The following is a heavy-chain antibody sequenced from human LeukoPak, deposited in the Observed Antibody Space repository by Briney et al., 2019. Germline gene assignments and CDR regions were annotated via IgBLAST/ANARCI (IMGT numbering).Heavy chain of an antibody. CDR2: ITTCSTYT. CDR1: GFSFSSYN. V-gene: IGHV3-21*01. CDR3: ARDPYSGTYGNTYYFHMDV. J-gene: IGHJ6*03. D-gene: IGHD1-26*01. Sequence: PGGSLTLSCGASGFSFSSYNMDWVRQTPGKGLEGISSITTCSTYTLYADSAKGRFTICRDNARNLLYLQMNSLRVEDTAVYYCARDPYSGTYGNTYYFHMDVWGKGTTVTISS.